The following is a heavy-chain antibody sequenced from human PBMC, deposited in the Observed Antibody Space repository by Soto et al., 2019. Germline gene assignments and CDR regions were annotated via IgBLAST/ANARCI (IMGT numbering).Heavy chain of an antibody. CDR2: INHSGST. CDR3: ARGPLNTYVYAGGMDD. Sequence: QVQLQQWGAGLLKPSETLSLTCAVYGGSFSGYYWSWIRQPPGKGLEWSGEINHSGSTNYNPSLKSRLTISVDTSKKQFSLKLISLIAADTAVYYCARGPLNTYVYAGGMDDWGQGTTVSVSS. J-gene: IGHJ6*02. CDR1: GGSFSGYY. D-gene: IGHD2-8*01. V-gene: IGHV4-34*01.